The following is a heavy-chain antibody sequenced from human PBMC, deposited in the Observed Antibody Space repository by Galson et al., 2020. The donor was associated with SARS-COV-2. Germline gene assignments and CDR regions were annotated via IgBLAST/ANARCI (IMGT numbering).Heavy chain of an antibody. J-gene: IGHJ4*02. CDR3: ASPLGGQVPGRFDY. CDR1: GFTFSTYI. CDR2: ISSSSSTL. V-gene: IGHV3-48*04. D-gene: IGHD3-16*01. Sequence: GESLKISCAASGFTFSTYIMNWVRQAPGKGLEWVSYISSSSSTLSYAESVKGRFNISRDNAKNSLYLQMSSLSPEDTAVYYCASPLGGQVPGRFDYWGQGTLVTVSS.